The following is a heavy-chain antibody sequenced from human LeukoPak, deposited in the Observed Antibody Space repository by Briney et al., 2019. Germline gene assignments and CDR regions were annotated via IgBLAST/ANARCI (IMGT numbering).Heavy chain of an antibody. Sequence: ASVKASCKASGYTFTIYTMHWVRQAPVQRLVWMGWINAGNGNTKYSQKFQGRVTITRDTSASTAYMELSSLRSEDTAVYYCARDPGEMIVATTFDNWGQGALVTVS. CDR2: INAGNGNT. V-gene: IGHV1-3*01. CDR1: GYTFTIYT. D-gene: IGHD5-12*01. J-gene: IGHJ4*02. CDR3: ARDPGEMIVATTFDN.